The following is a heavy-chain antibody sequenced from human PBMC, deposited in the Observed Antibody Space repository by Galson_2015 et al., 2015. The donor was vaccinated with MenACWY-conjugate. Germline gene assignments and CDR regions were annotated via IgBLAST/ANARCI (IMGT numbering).Heavy chain of an antibody. Sequence: SLRLSCAASGFTFSSYWMNWVRQAPGKGLEWVANIKQDGGEEYYVDSVKGRFTISRDNAKNSLYLQMNSLRAEDTAVYYCARKGNGLDYWGQGTLVTVSS. CDR3: ARKGNGLDY. D-gene: IGHD2-8*01. CDR1: GFTFSSYW. J-gene: IGHJ4*02. CDR2: IKQDGGEE. V-gene: IGHV3-7*03.